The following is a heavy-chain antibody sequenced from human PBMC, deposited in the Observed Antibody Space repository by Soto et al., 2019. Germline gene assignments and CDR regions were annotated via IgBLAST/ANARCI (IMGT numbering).Heavy chain of an antibody. CDR3: ARDFGHGYYLDY. V-gene: IGHV3-48*02. D-gene: IGHD3-3*01. J-gene: IGHJ4*02. CDR1: GFSFSNYN. Sequence: GSLRLSCVASGFSFSNYNMNWVRQAPGKGLEWVSYITDSSDTVHYADSVRGRFTVSRDNAESSLYLQMNSLRDEDTAVYFCARDFGHGYYLDYWGRGTLVTVSS. CDR2: ITDSSDTV.